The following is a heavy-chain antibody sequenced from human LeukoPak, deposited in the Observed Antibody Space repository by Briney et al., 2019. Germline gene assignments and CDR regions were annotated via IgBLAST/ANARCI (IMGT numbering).Heavy chain of an antibody. D-gene: IGHD3-9*01. CDR2: ILGSGGST. Sequence: GGSLRLSCAAPGFTFSNYAMSWVRQAPGKGLEWVLAILGSGGSTYYADSVKGRFTVSRDNSKSTLYLQMNSLRAEDTALYYCAKWGDYDVLTGYYVPDYWGQGTLVTVSS. CDR1: GFTFSNYA. CDR3: AKWGDYDVLTGYYVPDY. V-gene: IGHV3-23*01. J-gene: IGHJ4*02.